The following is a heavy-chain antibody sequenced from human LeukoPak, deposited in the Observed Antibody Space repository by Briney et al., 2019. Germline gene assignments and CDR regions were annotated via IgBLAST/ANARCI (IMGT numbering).Heavy chain of an antibody. J-gene: IGHJ3*02. V-gene: IGHV3-66*01. Sequence: GGSLRLSCAASGFTVSSNYMSWVRQAPGKGLEWVSVIYSGGSTYYADSVKGRFTISRDNSKNTLYLLMNSLRAEDTAVYYCARSMTTVVIDAFDIWGQGTMVTVSS. CDR1: GFTVSSNY. CDR3: ARSMTTVVIDAFDI. D-gene: IGHD4-23*01. CDR2: IYSGGST.